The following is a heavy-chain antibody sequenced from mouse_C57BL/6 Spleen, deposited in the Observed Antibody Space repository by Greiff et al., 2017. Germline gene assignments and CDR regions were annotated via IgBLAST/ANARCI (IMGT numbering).Heavy chain of an antibody. CDR1: GYTFTSYW. CDR3: AREEGTAQATFAY. CDR2: INPSNGGT. V-gene: IGHV1-53*01. D-gene: IGHD3-2*02. J-gene: IGHJ3*01. Sequence: QVQLKQPGTELVKPGASVKLSCKASGYTFTSYWMHWVKQRPGQGLEWIGNINPSNGGTNYNEKFKSKATLTVDKSSSTAYMQLSSLTSEDSAVYYYAREEGTAQATFAYWGQGTLVTVSA.